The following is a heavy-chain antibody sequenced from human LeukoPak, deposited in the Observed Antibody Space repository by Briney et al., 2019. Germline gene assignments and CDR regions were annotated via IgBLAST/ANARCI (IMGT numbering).Heavy chain of an antibody. J-gene: IGHJ4*02. CDR3: ARLACSSTSCPLRY. D-gene: IGHD2-2*01. V-gene: IGHV3-53*01. CDR2: IYSGGST. CDR1: GFTVSSNY. Sequence: GGSLRLSCAASGFTVSSNYMSWVRQAPGKGLEWGSVIYSGGSTYYADSVKGRFTISRDNSKNTLYLQMNSLRAEDTAVYYCARLACSSTSCPLRYWGQGTLVTVSS.